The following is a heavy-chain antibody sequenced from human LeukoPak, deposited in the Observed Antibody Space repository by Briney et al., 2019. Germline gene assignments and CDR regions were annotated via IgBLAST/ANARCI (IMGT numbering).Heavy chain of an antibody. CDR2: IYYSGST. D-gene: IGHD3-10*01. CDR1: GGSTSNGNYY. CDR3: ARGREYYVSGGLDY. Sequence: SETLSLTCIVSGGSTSNGNYYWTWIRQHPGKGLEWIGYIYYSGSTYYNPSLKSRITMSVDTSKNQFSLKLSSMTAADTAVYYCARGREYYVSGGLDYWGQGTRVTVSS. V-gene: IGHV4-31*03. J-gene: IGHJ4*02.